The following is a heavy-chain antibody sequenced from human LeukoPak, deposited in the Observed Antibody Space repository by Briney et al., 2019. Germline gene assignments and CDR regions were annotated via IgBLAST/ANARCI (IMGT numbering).Heavy chain of an antibody. CDR1: GFTFSSYS. Sequence: GGSLRLSCAASGFTFSSYSMNWVRQAPGKGLEWVSYISDSGSNIYYADSVRGRFTISRDNAKNTLFLQMNSLRADDTAVYYCASRGPPSAYCGTSSCYHFAYWGQGTLVTVSS. CDR2: ISDSGSNI. CDR3: ASRGPPSAYCGTSSCYHFAY. D-gene: IGHD2-2*01. V-gene: IGHV3-21*05. J-gene: IGHJ4*02.